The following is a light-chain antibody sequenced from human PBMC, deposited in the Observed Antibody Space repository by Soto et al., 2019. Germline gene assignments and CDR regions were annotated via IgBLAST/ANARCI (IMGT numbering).Light chain of an antibody. CDR3: QTWGTGIRV. J-gene: IGLJ2*01. CDR2: LNSDGSH. Sequence: QAVVTQSPSASASLGASVKLTCTLSSGHSSYAIAWHQQQPEKGPRYLMKLNSDGSHSKGDGIPDRFSGSSSGAARYLTISSLQSEDEADYYCQTWGTGIRVFGGGTKLTVL. CDR1: SGHSSYA. V-gene: IGLV4-69*01.